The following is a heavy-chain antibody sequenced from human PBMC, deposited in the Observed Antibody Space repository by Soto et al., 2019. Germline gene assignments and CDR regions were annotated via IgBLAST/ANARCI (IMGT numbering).Heavy chain of an antibody. D-gene: IGHD3-10*01. V-gene: IGHV4-31*03. CDR2: IYYSGIT. J-gene: IGHJ4*02. Sequence: TLSLTCTVSGGSISSGGYYWSWIRQHPGKGLEWIGYIYYSGITYYNPSLKSRVTISVDTSKNQFSLKLSSVTAADTAVYYCAREMATTGSYFDYWGQGTLVTVSS. CDR3: AREMATTGSYFDY. CDR1: GGSISSGGYY.